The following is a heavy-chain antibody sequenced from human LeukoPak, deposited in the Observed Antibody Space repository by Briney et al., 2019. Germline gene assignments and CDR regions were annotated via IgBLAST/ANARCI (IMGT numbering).Heavy chain of an antibody. CDR3: AKDDVPQSSLGELTPWGVFDY. CDR2: IYYSGST. Sequence: SETLSLTCTVSGGSISSGGYYWSWIRQHPGKGLEWIGYIYYSGSTYYNPSLKSRLTISADTSKNQFSLKLSSVTAADTAVYYCAKDDVPQSSLGELTPWGVFDYWGQGALVTVSS. CDR1: GGSISSGGYY. D-gene: IGHD3-16*01. V-gene: IGHV4-31*03. J-gene: IGHJ4*02.